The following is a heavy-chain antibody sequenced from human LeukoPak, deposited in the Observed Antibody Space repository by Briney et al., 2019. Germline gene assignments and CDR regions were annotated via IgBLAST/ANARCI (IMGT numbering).Heavy chain of an antibody. V-gene: IGHV4-59*08. Sequence: SETLSLTCTVSGGSLTNHYWNWIRKTPGKGLEWLGYIYSGGSVGYNPSLKSRVTISLDAPENQFSLKLTSVTAADTAVYYCARVYGSGSPTKAVYWGQGTLVTVSS. D-gene: IGHD3-10*01. CDR2: IYSGGSV. CDR3: ARVYGSGSPTKAVY. J-gene: IGHJ4*02. CDR1: GGSLTNHY.